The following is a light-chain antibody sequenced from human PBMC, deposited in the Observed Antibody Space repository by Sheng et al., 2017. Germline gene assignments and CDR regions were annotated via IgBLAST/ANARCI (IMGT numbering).Light chain of an antibody. CDR1: QSVSSN. J-gene: IGKJ4*01. CDR2: GAS. CDR3: QQYNNWPLT. V-gene: IGKV3-15*01. Sequence: EIVMTQSPATLSVSPGERATLSCRASQSVSSNLAWYQQKPGQAPXLLIYGASTRATGIPARFXGSGSGXEFTLTISSLQSEDFAVYYCQQYNNWPLTFGGGTKVEIK.